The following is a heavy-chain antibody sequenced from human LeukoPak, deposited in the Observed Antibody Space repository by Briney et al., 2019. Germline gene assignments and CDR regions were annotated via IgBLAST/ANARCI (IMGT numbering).Heavy chain of an antibody. V-gene: IGHV1-46*01. D-gene: IGHD3-3*01. Sequence: ASVKVSCKASGYTFTSYYMHWVRQAPGQGLEWMGIINPGGGSTSYAQKFQGRVTMTRDTSTSTVYMELSSLRSEDTAVYYCAREPRITIFGVVIRLSDAFDIWGQGTMVTVSS. J-gene: IGHJ3*02. CDR2: INPGGGST. CDR3: AREPRITIFGVVIRLSDAFDI. CDR1: GYTFTSYY.